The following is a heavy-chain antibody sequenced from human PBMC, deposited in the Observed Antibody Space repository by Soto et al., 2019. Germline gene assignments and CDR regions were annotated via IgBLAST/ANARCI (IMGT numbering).Heavy chain of an antibody. J-gene: IGHJ6*02. CDR3: ARDYFYGMDV. Sequence: SETLSLTCTVSGGSISSGGYYWSWIRQHPGKGLERIGYIYYSGSTYYNPSLKSRVTISVDTSKNQFSLKLSSVTAADTAVYYCARDYFYGMDVWGQGTTVTVSS. CDR1: GGSISSGGYY. V-gene: IGHV4-31*03. CDR2: IYYSGST.